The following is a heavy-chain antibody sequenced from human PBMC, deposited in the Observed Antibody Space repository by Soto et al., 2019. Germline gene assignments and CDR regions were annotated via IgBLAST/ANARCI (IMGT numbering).Heavy chain of an antibody. D-gene: IGHD6-13*01. CDR2: TYYRSKLYN. Sequence: SQTLSLTCAISVDSVSSNSAAWNWIRQSPSRGLEWLGRTYYRSKLYNDYAVSVKSRITINPDTSKNQFSLQLNSVTHEDTAVYSCARGKIAAARNADGMDVWGQGTTFTVSS. CDR3: ARGKIAAARNADGMDV. V-gene: IGHV6-1*01. CDR1: VDSVSSNSAA. J-gene: IGHJ6*02.